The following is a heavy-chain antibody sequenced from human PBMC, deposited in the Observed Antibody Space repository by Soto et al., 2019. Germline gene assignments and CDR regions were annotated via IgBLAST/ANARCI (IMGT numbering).Heavy chain of an antibody. J-gene: IGHJ3*02. CDR2: IGGSGGST. D-gene: IGHD2-15*01. Sequence: PGGSLRLSCAVTGFTFSSYAMSWVRQAPGKGLEWVSAIGGSGGSTYYADSVKGRFTISRDKSRNTLYLQMNSLRAEDTAVYYCAKVYCTGGSCYSGAFDIWGQGTMVTVSS. CDR1: GFTFSSYA. V-gene: IGHV3-23*01. CDR3: AKVYCTGGSCYSGAFDI.